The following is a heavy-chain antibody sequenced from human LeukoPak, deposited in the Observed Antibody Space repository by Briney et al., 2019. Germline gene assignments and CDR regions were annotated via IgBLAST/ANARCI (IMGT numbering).Heavy chain of an antibody. CDR3: VSDLYYYDSSGYGPDAFDI. CDR2: IKQGGSEK. J-gene: IGHJ3*02. Sequence: GGSLRLSCSASGFTFSGYWMGWVRQAPGKGLEWVANIKQGGSEKSYVESVKGRFTISRDNAKNSLYLQMNSLRAEDTAVYYCVSDLYYYDSSGYGPDAFDIRGQGTMVTVSS. V-gene: IGHV3-7*01. CDR1: GFTFSGYW. D-gene: IGHD3-22*01.